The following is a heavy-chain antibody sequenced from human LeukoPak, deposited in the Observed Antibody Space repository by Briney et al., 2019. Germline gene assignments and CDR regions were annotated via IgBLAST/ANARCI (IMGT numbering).Heavy chain of an antibody. V-gene: IGHV1-69*13. CDR3: AREGNIPSSSADY. Sequence: ASVKVSCKASGGTFSSYAISWVRQAPGQGLEWMGGIIPIFGTANYAQKFQGRVTITADESTSTAYMELSSLRSEDTAVYYCAREGNIPSSSADYWGQGTLVTVSS. CDR2: IIPIFGTA. D-gene: IGHD6-6*01. CDR1: GGTFSSYA. J-gene: IGHJ4*02.